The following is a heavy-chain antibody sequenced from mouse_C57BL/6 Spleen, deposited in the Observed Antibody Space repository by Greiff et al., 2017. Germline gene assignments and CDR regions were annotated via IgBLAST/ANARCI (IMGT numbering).Heavy chain of an antibody. Sequence: VQLVESGAELARPGASVKMSCKASGYTFTSYTMHWVKQRPGQGLEWIGYINPSSGYTKYNQKFKDKATLTADKSSSTAYMQLSSLTSEDSAVYYCARAGELGRFAYWGQGTLVTVSA. CDR3: ARAGELGRFAY. J-gene: IGHJ3*01. D-gene: IGHD4-1*01. CDR2: INPSSGYT. V-gene: IGHV1-4*01. CDR1: GYTFTSYT.